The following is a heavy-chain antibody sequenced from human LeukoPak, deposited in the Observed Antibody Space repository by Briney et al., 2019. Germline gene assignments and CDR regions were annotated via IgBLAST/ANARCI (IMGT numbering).Heavy chain of an antibody. Sequence: PGGSLRLSCAASGFIFSSYGMHWVRQAPGKGLEWVAVISYDGSNKYYADSVKGRFTISRDNSKNTLYLQMNSLRAEDAAIYYCTRSGDSSGFYPPRFDYWGLGTLVTVSS. D-gene: IGHD3-22*01. V-gene: IGHV3-30*03. CDR3: TRSGDSSGFYPPRFDY. CDR2: ISYDGSNK. CDR1: GFIFSSYG. J-gene: IGHJ4*02.